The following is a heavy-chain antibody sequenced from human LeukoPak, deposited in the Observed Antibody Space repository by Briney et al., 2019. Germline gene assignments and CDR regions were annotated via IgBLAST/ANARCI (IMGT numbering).Heavy chain of an antibody. CDR1: GFTFSSYG. Sequence: GGSLRLSCAASGFTFSSYGMHWVRQAPGKGLEWVAVISYDGSNKYYADSVKGRFTISRDNSKNTPYLQMNSLRAEDTAVYYCAKAISPGRFYDILTGQAFDAFDIWGQGTMVTVSS. V-gene: IGHV3-30*18. CDR2: ISYDGSNK. D-gene: IGHD3-9*01. J-gene: IGHJ3*02. CDR3: AKAISPGRFYDILTGQAFDAFDI.